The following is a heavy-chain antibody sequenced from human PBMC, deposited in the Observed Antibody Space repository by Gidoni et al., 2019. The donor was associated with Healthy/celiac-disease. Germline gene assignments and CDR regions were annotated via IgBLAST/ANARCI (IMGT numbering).Heavy chain of an antibody. CDR2: ISYDGSNK. V-gene: IGHV3-30-3*01. D-gene: IGHD3-9*01. CDR3: AREVLRYFDWLPHPYYYYMDV. CDR1: GFTFSSYA. J-gene: IGHJ6*03. Sequence: QVQLVESGGGVVQPGRSLRLSCAASGFTFSSYAMHWARQAPGKGLGWVAVISYDGSNKYYADSVKGRFTISRDNSKNTLYLQMNSLRAEDTAVYYCAREVLRYFDWLPHPYYYYMDVWGKGTTVTVSS.